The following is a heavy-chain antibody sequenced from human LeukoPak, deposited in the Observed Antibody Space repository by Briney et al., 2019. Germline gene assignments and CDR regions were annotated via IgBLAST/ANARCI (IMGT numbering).Heavy chain of an antibody. CDR1: GFTFSRYT. V-gene: IGHV3-30-3*01. CDR2: ISNDGNNK. J-gene: IGHJ4*02. CDR3: ARDRYYGSGRYNYFDF. Sequence: RGTLRLSCAASGFTFSRYTMHWVRQAPGKGLEWVAVISNDGNNKDYADSVKGRFTTSRDNSKNTLYLQVNSLRAEDTAVYYCARDRYYGSGRYNYFDFWGRGTLVTVSS. D-gene: IGHD3-10*01.